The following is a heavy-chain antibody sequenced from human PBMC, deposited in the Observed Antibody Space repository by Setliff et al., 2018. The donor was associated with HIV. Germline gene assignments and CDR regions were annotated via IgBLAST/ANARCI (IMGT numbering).Heavy chain of an antibody. D-gene: IGHD1-7*01. CDR3: ARGDGTKYYYYYYMDV. CDR2: IYYSGST. J-gene: IGHJ6*03. Sequence: SETLSLTCTVSGGSISSGGYYWSWIRQHPGKGLEWIGYIYYSGSTNYNPSLKSRVTISLDTSRTQFSLRLSSVTAADTAVYYCARGDGTKYYYYYYMDVWGKGTTVTVSS. CDR1: GGSISSGGYY. V-gene: IGHV4-61*08.